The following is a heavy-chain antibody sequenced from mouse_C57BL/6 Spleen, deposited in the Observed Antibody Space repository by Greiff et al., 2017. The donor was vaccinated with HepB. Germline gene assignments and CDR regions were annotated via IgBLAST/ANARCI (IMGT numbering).Heavy chain of an antibody. CDR3: ARTRREYFDY. CDR2: IYPGDGDT. V-gene: IGHV1-82*01. Sequence: VQLQQSGPELVKPGASVKISCKASGYAFSSSWMNWVKQRPGKGLEWIGRIYPGDGDTNYNGKFKGKATLTADKSSSTADMQLRGLTSEEAAGYNGARTRREYFDYWGQGTTLTVSS. CDR1: GYAFSSSW. J-gene: IGHJ2*01. D-gene: IGHD1-2*01.